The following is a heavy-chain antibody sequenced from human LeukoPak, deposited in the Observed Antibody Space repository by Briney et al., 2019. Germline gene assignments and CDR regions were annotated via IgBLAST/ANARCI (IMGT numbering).Heavy chain of an antibody. J-gene: IGHJ5*02. CDR2: ISAYNGNT. D-gene: IGHD4-11*01. V-gene: IGHV1-18*04. Sequence: SVKVSCKAFGYTFTSNYMHWVRQAPGQGLEWMGWISAYNGNTNYAQKLQGRVTMTTDTSTSTAYMELRSLRSDDTAVYYCARGQYLNWFDPWGQGTLATVSS. CDR3: ARGQYLNWFDP. CDR1: GYTFTSNY.